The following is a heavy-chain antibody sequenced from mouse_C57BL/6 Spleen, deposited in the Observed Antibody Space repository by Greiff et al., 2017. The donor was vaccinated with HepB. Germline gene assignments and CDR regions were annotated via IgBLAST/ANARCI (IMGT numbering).Heavy chain of an antibody. J-gene: IGHJ3*01. D-gene: IGHD2-2*01. Sequence: VQLQQSGTVLARPGASVKMSCKTSGYTFTSYWMHWVKQRPGQGLEWIGAIYPGNSDTSYNQKFKGKAKLTAVTSASTAYMELSSLTNADSAVYYCERRVGYDGAWFAYWGQGTLVTVSA. CDR3: ERRVGYDGAWFAY. CDR2: IYPGNSDT. V-gene: IGHV1-5*01. CDR1: GYTFTSYW.